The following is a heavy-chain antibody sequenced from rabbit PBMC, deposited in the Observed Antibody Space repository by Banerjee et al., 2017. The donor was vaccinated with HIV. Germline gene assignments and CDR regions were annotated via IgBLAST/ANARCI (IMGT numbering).Heavy chain of an antibody. J-gene: IGHJ4*01. CDR1: GFSFSSGYD. D-gene: IGHD4-1*01. CDR3: ARDIYYNSGWGAFEL. V-gene: IGHV1S45*01. Sequence: QEQLEESGGGLVKPGASLTLTCKASGFSFSSGYDMCWVRQAPGKGLEWIACINTSSGNAVYANWAKGRFTISKTSSTTVTLQMTSLTAADTATYFCARDIYYNSGWGAFELWGQGTLVTVS. CDR2: INTSSGNA.